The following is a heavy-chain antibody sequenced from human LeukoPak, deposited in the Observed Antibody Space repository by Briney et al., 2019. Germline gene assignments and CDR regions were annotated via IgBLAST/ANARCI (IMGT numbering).Heavy chain of an antibody. CDR2: INWNSDSI. D-gene: IGHD5-12*01. Sequence: GRSLRLSCAVSGFTFDDYAMHWVRHVPGKGLEWVSGINWNSDSIGYADSVKGRFTTSRDNAKNSLYLQMNSLRAEDTAFYYCAINGGGDSGYGNFDYWGQGTLVTVSS. CDR3: AINGGGDSGYGNFDY. CDR1: GFTFDDYA. J-gene: IGHJ4*02. V-gene: IGHV3-9*01.